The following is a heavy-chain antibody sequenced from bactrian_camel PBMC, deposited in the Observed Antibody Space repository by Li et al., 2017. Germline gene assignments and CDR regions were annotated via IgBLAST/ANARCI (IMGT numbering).Heavy chain of an antibody. D-gene: IGHD6*01. CDR2: IAGDGRT. Sequence: VQLVESGGCSVQVGESLRLSCVASGYTLPMNMGWFRRLPGQEREGVAAIAGDGRTDYADSVKGRFTISRGETTQYLQMNSLKPEDTAIYSCAAVFPTYRYGGYRDCPPQYTYWGQGTQVTVS. CDR3: AAVFPTYRYGGYRDCPPQYTY. V-gene: IGHV3S53*01. CDR1: GYTLPMN. J-gene: IGHJ4*01.